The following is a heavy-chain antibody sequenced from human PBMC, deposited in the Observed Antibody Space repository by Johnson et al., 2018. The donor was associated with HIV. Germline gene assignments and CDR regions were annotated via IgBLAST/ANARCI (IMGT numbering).Heavy chain of an antibody. CDR3: ARVLVAADYAFDI. V-gene: IGHV3-20*04. CDR1: GFTFDDYG. Sequence: VQLVESGGGVVRPGGSLRLSCAASGFTFDDYGMSWVRQAPGQGLEWVSGINWNGGSTGYEDSVKGRFTISRDNAKKSLYLQMNSLRADDTALYYCARVLVAADYAFDIWGQGTMVTVSS. D-gene: IGHD1-26*01. CDR2: INWNGGST. J-gene: IGHJ3*02.